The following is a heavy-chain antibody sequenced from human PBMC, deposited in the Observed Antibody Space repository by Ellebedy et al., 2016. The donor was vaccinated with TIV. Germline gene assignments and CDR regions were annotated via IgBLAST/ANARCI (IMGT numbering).Heavy chain of an antibody. V-gene: IGHV5-51*01. CDR3: AKLGHRATPDDS. CDR2: IDLSGSDT. Sequence: KVSCKGSGYSFTRQWIAWVRQMPGRGLEWMGIIDLSGSDTRYSPSFQGQVTISADRSVTTAYLHFNSLKPSDTAVYYCAKLGHRATPDDSWGQGTLVTVSS. CDR1: GYSFTRQW. J-gene: IGHJ4*02. D-gene: IGHD1-14*01.